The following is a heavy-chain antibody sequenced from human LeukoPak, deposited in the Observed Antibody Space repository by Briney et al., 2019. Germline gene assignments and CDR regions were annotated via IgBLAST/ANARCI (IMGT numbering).Heavy chain of an antibody. V-gene: IGHV1-8*01. Sequence: GASEKVSCKASGYTFTSYDINWVRQATGQGLEWMGWMNPNSGNTGYAQKFQGRVTMTRNTSISTAYMELSSLRSEDTAVYYCARGSITMVRGVTGYWGQGTLVTVSS. CDR3: ARGSITMVRGVTGY. D-gene: IGHD3-10*01. CDR2: MNPNSGNT. CDR1: GYTFTSYD. J-gene: IGHJ4*02.